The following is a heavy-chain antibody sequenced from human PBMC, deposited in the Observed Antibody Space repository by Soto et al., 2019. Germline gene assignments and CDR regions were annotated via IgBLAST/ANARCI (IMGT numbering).Heavy chain of an antibody. V-gene: IGHV6-1*01. D-gene: IGHD6-19*01. J-gene: IGHJ6*02. CDR3: ARENYSSRYHYGMDV. CDR1: GDSVSSNSAA. Sequence: PSQTLSLTCVISGDSVSSNSAAWNWIRXSPSRGLEWLGRTYYRSKWFNDYAVSVKSRITINSDASKNQFSLQLNSVTPEDTAVYYCARENYSSRYHYGMDVWGQGTTVTVSS. CDR2: TYYRSKWFN.